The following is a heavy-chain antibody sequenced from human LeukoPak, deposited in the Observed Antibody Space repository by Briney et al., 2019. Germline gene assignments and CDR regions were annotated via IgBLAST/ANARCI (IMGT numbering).Heavy chain of an antibody. CDR3: AKKGLVVAPSPFEY. Sequence: GGSLRLSCAASGFTFSSYSMNWVRQAPGKGLEWVSSISSSSSYTYYADSVKGRFTISRDNAKNTLYLQMNSLRAEDTAVYYCAKKGLVVAPSPFEYWGQGTLVTVSS. CDR1: GFTFSSYS. D-gene: IGHD2-15*01. V-gene: IGHV3-21*04. J-gene: IGHJ4*02. CDR2: ISSSSSYT.